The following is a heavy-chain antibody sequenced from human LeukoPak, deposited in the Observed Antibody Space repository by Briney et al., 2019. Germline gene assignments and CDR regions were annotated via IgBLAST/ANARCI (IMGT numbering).Heavy chain of an antibody. D-gene: IGHD2-15*01. CDR1: GYRFTSYS. J-gene: IGHJ4*02. CDR2: IYLSDSDT. CDR3: ARRSCSGATCYQLDY. V-gene: IGHV5-51*01. Sequence: GESVKISCEGSGYRFTSYSIAWVRQMPGKGLEWMGIIYLSDSDTTYSPSFQGQVTISADKSISTAYLQWSSLKASDTAVYYCARRSCSGATCYQLDYWGQGTLVTV.